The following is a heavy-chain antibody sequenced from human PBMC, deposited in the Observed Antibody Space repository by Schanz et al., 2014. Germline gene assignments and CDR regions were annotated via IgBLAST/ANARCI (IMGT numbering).Heavy chain of an antibody. CDR3: VKDPDKYNWNDVEGMDV. Sequence: EVQLVESGGGLVQPGGSLRLSCTASRIIFGTYSMNWIRQTPKGLEWVSSINSRSNFIYYADSVKGRFTISRDNAKNSLYLQMNSLRVEDTAVYYCVKDPDKYNWNDVEGMDVWGPGTTVTVSS. V-gene: IGHV3-21*04. J-gene: IGHJ6*01. CDR1: RIIFGTYS. CDR2: INSRSNFI. D-gene: IGHD1-1*01.